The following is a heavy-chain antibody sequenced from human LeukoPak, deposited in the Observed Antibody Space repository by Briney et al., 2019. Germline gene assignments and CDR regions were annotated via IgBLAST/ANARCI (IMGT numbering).Heavy chain of an antibody. D-gene: IGHD3-16*02. J-gene: IGHJ6*02. V-gene: IGHV1-46*01. CDR1: GYTFTTDY. CDR2: INPSGGST. Sequence: ASVKVSCKASGYTFTTDYIHWVRQAPRQGLEWMGIINPSGGSTTYAQKFQGRVIMTGDTSTSTVYMELRSLRSEDTAVYYCARGIGITFGGVIVPYYYYGMDVWGQGTTVTVSS. CDR3: ARGIGITFGGVIVPYYYYGMDV.